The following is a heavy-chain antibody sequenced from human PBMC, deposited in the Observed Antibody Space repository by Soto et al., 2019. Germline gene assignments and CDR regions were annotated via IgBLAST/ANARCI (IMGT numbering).Heavy chain of an antibody. Sequence: EVQLVQSGAEVKKPGESLKISCKGSGYSFTTYWIGWVRQMPGKGLEWMGIIYPDDSDTRYSPSFQGQVTISADKSISTAYLQWSSLKASDTAMYYCARVVYSGSYSYWYFDLWGRGTLVTVSS. CDR2: IYPDDSDT. J-gene: IGHJ2*01. CDR1: GYSFTTYW. V-gene: IGHV5-51*01. D-gene: IGHD1-26*01. CDR3: ARVVYSGSYSYWYFDL.